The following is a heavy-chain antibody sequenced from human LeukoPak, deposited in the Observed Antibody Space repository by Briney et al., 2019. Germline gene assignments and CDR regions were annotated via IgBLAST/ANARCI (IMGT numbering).Heavy chain of an antibody. CDR1: GGSISSSSYY. CDR3: ARDWVSSGLFDP. CDR2: INYSGST. J-gene: IGHJ5*02. V-gene: IGHV4-39*07. Sequence: SETLSLTCTVSGGSISSSSYYWGWIRQPPGKGLEWIGSINYSGSTFYNPSLKSRVTISEDTSKNHFSMKLSSVTAADTAVYYCARDWVSSGLFDPWGQGTLVTVSS. D-gene: IGHD6-6*01.